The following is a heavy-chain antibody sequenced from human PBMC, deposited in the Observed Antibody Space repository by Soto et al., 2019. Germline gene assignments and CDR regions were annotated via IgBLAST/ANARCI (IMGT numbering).Heavy chain of an antibody. V-gene: IGHV1-46*01. CDR2: INPSGGST. Sequence: QVQLVQSGAEVKKPGASVKVSCKASGYTFTSYYMHWVRQAPGQGLEWMGIINPSGGSTSYAQKFQGRVTMTRHTSTSTVYMELSSLRSEDTAVYYCARGGVGCISTSCYGMDVWGQGTTVTVSS. CDR3: ARGGVGCISTSCYGMDV. D-gene: IGHD2-2*01. CDR1: GYTFTSYY. J-gene: IGHJ6*02.